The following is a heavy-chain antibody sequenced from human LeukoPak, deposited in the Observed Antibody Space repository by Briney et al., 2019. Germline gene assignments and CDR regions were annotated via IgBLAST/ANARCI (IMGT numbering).Heavy chain of an antibody. CDR3: AREDKAGIDY. J-gene: IGHJ4*02. CDR1: GFTFSTYA. V-gene: IGHV3-23*01. Sequence: GGSLRLSCAASGFTFSTYAMSWVRQAPGKGLEWVSAISGSGGSTYYAASVKGRFTISRDNSKNTLYLQMNSLRAEDTAFYYCAREDKAGIDYWGQGTLVTVSS. CDR2: ISGSGGST.